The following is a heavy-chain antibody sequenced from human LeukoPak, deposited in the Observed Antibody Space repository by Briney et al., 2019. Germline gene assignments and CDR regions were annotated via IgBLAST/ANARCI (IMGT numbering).Heavy chain of an antibody. CDR3: ARESSGGYGFDY. D-gene: IGHD5-12*01. J-gene: IGHJ4*02. CDR2: ISAQNGNT. CDR1: GYTFTGYY. V-gene: IGHV1-18*04. Sequence: ASVKVSCKASGYTFTGYYMHWVRQAPGQGLEWMGWISAQNGNTNYMQQFLGRVTMTRDTSASTVYMELRSLKSDDTAVYYCARESSGGYGFDYWGQGTPVTVAS.